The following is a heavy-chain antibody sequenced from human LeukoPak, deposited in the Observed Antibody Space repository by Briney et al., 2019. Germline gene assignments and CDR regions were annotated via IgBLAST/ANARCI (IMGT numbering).Heavy chain of an antibody. V-gene: IGHV4-38-2*02. CDR2: IYHSGNT. CDR1: GYSISSDYY. J-gene: IGHJ4*02. Sequence: SETLSLTCTVSGYSISSDYYWGWIRQPPGKGLEWIGSIYHSGNTYYNPSLKSRVTISVDTSKNQFSLKLSSVTAADTAVNYCARYSGSYPFDYWGQGTLVTVSS. D-gene: IGHD1-26*01. CDR3: ARYSGSYPFDY.